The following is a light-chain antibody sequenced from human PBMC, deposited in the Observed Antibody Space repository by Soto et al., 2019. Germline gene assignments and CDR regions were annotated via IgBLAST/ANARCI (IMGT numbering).Light chain of an antibody. J-gene: IGLJ3*02. CDR3: SSYTSSSTWV. Sequence: QSALTQPASVSGSPGQSSTISFTGTSSDVGGYNYVSWYQQHPGKAPKLRIYEVSNRPSGVSNRFSGSKSGNTASLTISGLQAEDEADYYCSSYTSSSTWVFGGGTQLTVL. CDR2: EVS. V-gene: IGLV2-14*01. CDR1: SSDVGGYNY.